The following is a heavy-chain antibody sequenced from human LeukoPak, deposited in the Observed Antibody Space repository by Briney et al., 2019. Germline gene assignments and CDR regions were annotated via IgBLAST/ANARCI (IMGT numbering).Heavy chain of an antibody. CDR2: IYYSGST. CDR3: ARHTGGLLRYFDR. Sequence: SETLSLTCTVSGGSISSSSYYWGWIRQPPGKGLEWIGSIYYSGSTYYNPSLKSRVTISVDASKNQFSLKLSSVTAADTAVYYCARHTGGLLRYFDRCGQGTLVTVSS. J-gene: IGHJ4*02. D-gene: IGHD3-9*01. CDR1: GGSISSSSYY. V-gene: IGHV4-39*01.